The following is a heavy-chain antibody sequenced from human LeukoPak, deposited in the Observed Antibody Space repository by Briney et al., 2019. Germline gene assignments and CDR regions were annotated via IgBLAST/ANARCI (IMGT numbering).Heavy chain of an antibody. Sequence: GRSLRLSCAASGFTFSSYAMHWVRQAPGKGLEWVAVISYDGSNKYYADSVKGRFTISRDNSKNTLYLQMNSLRAEDTAVYYCAREIYGDYDYWGQGTLVTVSS. CDR2: ISYDGSNK. J-gene: IGHJ4*02. V-gene: IGHV3-30-3*01. D-gene: IGHD4-17*01. CDR1: GFTFSSYA. CDR3: AREIYGDYDY.